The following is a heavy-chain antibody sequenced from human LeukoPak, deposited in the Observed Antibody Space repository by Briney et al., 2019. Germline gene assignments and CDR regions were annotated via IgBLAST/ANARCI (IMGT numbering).Heavy chain of an antibody. CDR1: GYTFTGYY. CDR2: INPNSGGT. Sequence: ASVKVSCKASGYTFTGYYMHWVRQAPGQGLEWMGWINPNSGGTNYAQKFQGRVTMTRDTSISTAYMELSRLRSDDTAVYYCASPEWGFSSGYFNDGFDVWDQGTMVTVSS. V-gene: IGHV1-2*02. D-gene: IGHD3-22*01. J-gene: IGHJ3*01. CDR3: ASPEWGFSSGYFNDGFDV.